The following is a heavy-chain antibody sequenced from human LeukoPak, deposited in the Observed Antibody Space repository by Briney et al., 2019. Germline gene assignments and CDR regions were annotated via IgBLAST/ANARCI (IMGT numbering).Heavy chain of an antibody. D-gene: IGHD3-22*01. V-gene: IGHV3-53*01. CDR1: GFTVSSNY. CDR3: ARWDSSGYHKYYFDY. Sequence: PGGSLRLSCAASGFTVSSNYMNWVRQAPGKGLEWVSIIYSGGSTYYADSVKDRFTISRDNSKNTLYLQMNSLTAEDTAVYYCARWDSSGYHKYYFDYWGQGTLVTVSS. J-gene: IGHJ4*02. CDR2: IYSGGST.